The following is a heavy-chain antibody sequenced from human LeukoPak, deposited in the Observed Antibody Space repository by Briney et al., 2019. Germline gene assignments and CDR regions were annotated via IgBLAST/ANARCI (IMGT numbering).Heavy chain of an antibody. J-gene: IGHJ6*03. CDR3: ARAPHFYYYMDV. CDR1: GGSISSYF. CDR2: IYYTGST. V-gene: IGHV4-59*01. Sequence: SETLSLTCTVSGGSISSYFWSWIRQPPGKALEWIGYIYYTGSTNYNPSLKSRVTISVDTSKNQFSLKLSSGTAADTALYYCARAPHFYYYMDVWGKETTVTVSS.